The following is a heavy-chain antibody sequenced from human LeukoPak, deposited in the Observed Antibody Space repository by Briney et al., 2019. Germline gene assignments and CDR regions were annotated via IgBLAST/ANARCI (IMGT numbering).Heavy chain of an antibody. CDR1: GFTVSSNY. CDR2: IYSGGST. CDR3: ARDSSGWRAYGMDV. D-gene: IGHD6-19*01. J-gene: IGHJ6*02. V-gene: IGHV3-53*01. Sequence: GGSLRLSCAASGFTVSSNYMSWVRQAPGKGLEWVSVIYSGGSTYYADSVKGRFTISRDNSKNTLYLQMNSLRAEDTAAYYCARDSSGWRAYGMDVWGQGTTVTVSS.